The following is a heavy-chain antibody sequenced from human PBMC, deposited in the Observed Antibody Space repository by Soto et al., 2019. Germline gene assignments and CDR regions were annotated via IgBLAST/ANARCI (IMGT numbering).Heavy chain of an antibody. D-gene: IGHD1-1*01. CDR2: IIPILGIA. V-gene: IGHV1-69*02. J-gene: IGHJ4*02. CDR1: GGTFSSYT. CDR3: AYMYNWNVGFDY. Sequence: GASVKVSCKASGGTFSSYTISWVRQAPGQGLEWMGRIIPILGIANYAQKFQGRVTITADKSTSTAYMELSSLRSEDTAVYYCAYMYNWNVGFDYWGQGTLVTVSS.